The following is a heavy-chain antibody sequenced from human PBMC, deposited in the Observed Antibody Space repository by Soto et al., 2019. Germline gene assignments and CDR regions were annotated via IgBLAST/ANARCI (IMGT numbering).Heavy chain of an antibody. Sequence: ASVKVSCKASGYPFHTYGINWVRQAPGQGLELMGWISAYDGKTTYAEKFQDRLTLTTDRSASTAYMELTSLRADDTAVYYCARDPHDFWTSYWFDPWGQGTLVTVSS. CDR2: ISAYDGKT. V-gene: IGHV1-18*01. D-gene: IGHD3-3*01. J-gene: IGHJ5*02. CDR1: GYPFHTYG. CDR3: ARDPHDFWTSYWFDP.